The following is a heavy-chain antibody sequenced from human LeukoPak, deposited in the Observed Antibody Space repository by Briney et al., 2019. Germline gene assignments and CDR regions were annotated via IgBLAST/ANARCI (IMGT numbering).Heavy chain of an antibody. CDR3: TTDLKPPLYYGSEILFDSDSPDFFYGMDV. D-gene: IGHD3-10*01. CDR2: IISKTDGGTT. V-gene: IGHV3-15*01. CDR1: GFDFGGLW. J-gene: IGHJ6*02. Sequence: GGSLRLSCTASGFDFGGLWMSWVRQAPGKGLEWVGRIISKTDGGTTSYAAPVKGRFTISRDDSRHTLYLQMNSLKTEDTAVYYCTTDLKPPLYYGSEILFDSDSPDFFYGMDVWGQGTAVSVSS.